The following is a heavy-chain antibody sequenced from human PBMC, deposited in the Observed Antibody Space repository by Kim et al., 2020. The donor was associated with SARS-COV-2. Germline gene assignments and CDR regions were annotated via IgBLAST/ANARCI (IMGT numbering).Heavy chain of an antibody. Sequence: GGSLRLSCGASGFTVNNFAMSWVRQAPGKGLEWVSTDPGGGGRTFYADSVKGRFTISRDNSKNTVFLQMNSVRAEDTAVYYCAKAQALSSGWYGFEDWGQGTLVTVSS. CDR3: AKAQALSSGWYGFED. CDR2: DPGGGGRT. J-gene: IGHJ4*02. CDR1: GFTVNNFA. V-gene: IGHV3-23*01. D-gene: IGHD6-19*01.